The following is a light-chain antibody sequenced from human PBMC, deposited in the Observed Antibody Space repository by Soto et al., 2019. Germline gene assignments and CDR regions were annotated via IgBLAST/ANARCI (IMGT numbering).Light chain of an antibody. CDR3: SSYAGTHYV. Sequence: QSPLTQPASVYGSPGQSITISCTGTSSDVGSYNLVSWYQQHPGKAPKLMNYEGSKRPSGVSNRFSGSKSGNTASLTISGLQAEDEADYYCSSYAGTHYVFGTGTKVTVL. CDR1: SSDVGSYNL. J-gene: IGLJ1*01. CDR2: EGS. V-gene: IGLV2-23*01.